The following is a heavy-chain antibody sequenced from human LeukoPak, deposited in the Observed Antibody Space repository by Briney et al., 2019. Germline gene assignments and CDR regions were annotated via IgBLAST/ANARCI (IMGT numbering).Heavy chain of an antibody. J-gene: IGHJ3*02. CDR1: GYTFTSYG. Sequence: ASVTVSCKASGYTFTSYGITWVRQAPGQGLEWLGWISAYNSNTNYAQNLQGRVTMTTDTSTSTAYMELRSLRPDDTAVYYCARVGENPDAFDIWGQGTMVTVSS. CDR2: ISAYNSNT. V-gene: IGHV1-18*01. D-gene: IGHD3-10*01. CDR3: ARVGENPDAFDI.